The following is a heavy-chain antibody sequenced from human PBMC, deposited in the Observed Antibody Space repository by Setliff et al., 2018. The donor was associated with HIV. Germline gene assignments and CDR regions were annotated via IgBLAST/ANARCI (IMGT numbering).Heavy chain of an antibody. CDR3: ARHSDFWSEDAFDI. J-gene: IGHJ3*02. D-gene: IGHD3-3*01. V-gene: IGHV4-4*09. CDR1: GGSMNSYY. Sequence: SETLSLTCTVSGGSMNSYYWSWIRQPPGKGLEWIGYIYTSGSTKYNPSLKSRVTILVDPSKNQFSLRLSSVTAADTAVYYCARHSDFWSEDAFDIWGQGAMVTVSS. CDR2: IYTSGST.